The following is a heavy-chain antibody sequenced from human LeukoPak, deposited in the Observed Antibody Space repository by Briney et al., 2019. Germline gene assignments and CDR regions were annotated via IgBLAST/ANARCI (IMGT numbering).Heavy chain of an antibody. CDR1: GFTFSRNA. J-gene: IGHJ4*02. Sequence: QTGGSLRLSCEASGFTFSRNAMTWVRQAPGKGLEWVSAISAGGGDTYYTDPVKGRFTISRDNFKNTLFLQMNSLRADDTAVYSCVKDHPSLWFGEVPPDSWGQGVLVTVSS. CDR3: VKDHPSLWFGEVPPDS. D-gene: IGHD3-10*01. V-gene: IGHV3-23*01. CDR2: ISAGGGDT.